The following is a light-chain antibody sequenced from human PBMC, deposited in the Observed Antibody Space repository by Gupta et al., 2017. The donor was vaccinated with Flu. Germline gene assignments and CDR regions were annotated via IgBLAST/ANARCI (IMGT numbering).Light chain of an antibody. CDR2: NDS. Sequence: SYVLTQPPSVSVSPGQTARITCSGDGLPKQYAYWYQQKAGQAPAVVIYNDSERPPGIPERFSGSSSETTVTLTITGVQAEDEADYYCQSADSTSTWEVFGGGTKLTV. V-gene: IGLV3-25*02. CDR3: QSADSTSTWEV. CDR1: GLPKQY. J-gene: IGLJ2*01.